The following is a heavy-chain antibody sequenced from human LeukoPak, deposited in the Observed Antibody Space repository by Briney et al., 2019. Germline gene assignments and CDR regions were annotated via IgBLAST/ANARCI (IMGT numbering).Heavy chain of an antibody. Sequence: GGSLRLSCEVSGFTFSTYGMSWVRQAPGKGLEGVSAITGSGGRTYYADSVKGRFTISRDNSRDRLYLETNSLRAEDTAVYYCARDLGSYTSGWYMGFDYWGQGTLVTVSS. J-gene: IGHJ4*02. D-gene: IGHD6-19*01. V-gene: IGHV3-23*01. CDR3: ARDLGSYTSGWYMGFDY. CDR2: ITGSGGRT. CDR1: GFTFSTYG.